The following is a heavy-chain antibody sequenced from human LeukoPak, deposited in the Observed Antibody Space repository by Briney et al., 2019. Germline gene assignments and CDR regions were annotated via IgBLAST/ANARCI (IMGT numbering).Heavy chain of an antibody. CDR2: IYSGGST. J-gene: IGHJ4*02. V-gene: IGHV3-53*01. Sequence: GGSLRLSCAASGFTVSSNYMSWVRQAPGKGLEWVSVIYSGGSTYYADSVKGRFTISRDNSKNTLYLQMNSLRDEDTAKYYCAIKRMQTGNLNWGQGTLVTVSS. CDR3: AIKRMQTGNLN. D-gene: IGHD3-9*01. CDR1: GFTVSSNY.